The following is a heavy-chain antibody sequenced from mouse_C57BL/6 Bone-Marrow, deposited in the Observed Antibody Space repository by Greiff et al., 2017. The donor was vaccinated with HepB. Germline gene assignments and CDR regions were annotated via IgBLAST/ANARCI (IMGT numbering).Heavy chain of an antibody. J-gene: IGHJ2*01. CDR1: GYTFTSYW. Sequence: QVQLQQPGAELVKPGASVKLSCKASGYTFTSYWMHWVKQRPGQGLEWIGMIHPNSGSTNYNEKFKSKATLTVDKSSSTAYMQLSSLTSEDSAVYYCARVGYYCSSDVGNYWGQGTTLTVSS. CDR3: ARVGYYCSSDVGNY. D-gene: IGHD1-1*01. CDR2: IHPNSGST. V-gene: IGHV1-64*01.